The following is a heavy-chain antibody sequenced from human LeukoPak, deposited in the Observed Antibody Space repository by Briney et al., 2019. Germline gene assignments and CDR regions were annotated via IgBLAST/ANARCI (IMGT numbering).Heavy chain of an antibody. CDR1: GYIFTDYH. Sequence: ASVKVSCKTSGYIFTDYHINWLRQAPGQGLEWIGWISTYNGGTKFLQKFQGRVTLTTDTSTTTGYMELRSLTSDDTAVYYCARRTGDSYYFDYWGQGTLVTVSS. J-gene: IGHJ4*02. V-gene: IGHV1-18*01. CDR3: ARRTGDSYYFDY. CDR2: ISTYNGGT. D-gene: IGHD1-26*01.